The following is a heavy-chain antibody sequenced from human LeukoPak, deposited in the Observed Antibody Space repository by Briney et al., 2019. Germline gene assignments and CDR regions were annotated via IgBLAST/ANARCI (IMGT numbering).Heavy chain of an antibody. Sequence: SETLSLTCAVYGGSFSGYYWSWIRQPPGKGLEWIGEINHSGSTNYNPSLKSRVTISVDTSKNQFSLTLSSVPAADTAVSYWSGGRGFGRWGQGTLVTVSS. J-gene: IGHJ5*02. D-gene: IGHD1-1*01. CDR2: INHSGST. CDR3: SGGRGFGR. V-gene: IGHV4-34*03. CDR1: GGSFSGYY.